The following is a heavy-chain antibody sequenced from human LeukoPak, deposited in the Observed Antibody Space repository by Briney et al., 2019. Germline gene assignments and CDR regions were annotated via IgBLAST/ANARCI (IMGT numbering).Heavy chain of an antibody. CDR1: GYTFTSYY. CDR3: ARDFSPLYYYYGMDV. CDR2: INPSGGST. J-gene: IGHJ6*02. Sequence: ASVKVSCKASGYTFTSYYMHWVRQAPGQGLEWMGIINPSGGSTSYAQKFQGRVTMTRDTSTSTVYMELSSLRSEDAAVYYCARDFSPLYYYYGMDVWGQGTTVTVSS. V-gene: IGHV1-46*01.